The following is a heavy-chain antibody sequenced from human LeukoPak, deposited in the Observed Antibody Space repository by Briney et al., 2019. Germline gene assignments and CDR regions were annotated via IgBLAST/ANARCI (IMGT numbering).Heavy chain of an antibody. CDR2: IIASGRST. CDR1: GFTFSSYA. J-gene: IGHJ4*02. D-gene: IGHD6-19*01. CDR3: AKDTGWDPPSFDY. Sequence: GGSLRLSCAASGFTFSSYAMNWVRQAPGKGLEWVSAIIASGRSTQYADSVKGRFTISRDNSAHTLYLQMNSLRAEDTAVYFCAKDTGWDPPSFDYWGQGTLVTVSS. V-gene: IGHV3-23*01.